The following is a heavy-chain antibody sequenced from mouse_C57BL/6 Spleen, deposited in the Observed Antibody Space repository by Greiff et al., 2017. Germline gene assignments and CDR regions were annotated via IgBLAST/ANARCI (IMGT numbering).Heavy chain of an antibody. D-gene: IGHD1-1*02. J-gene: IGHJ1*03. Sequence: VQLQQSGPGLVKPSQSLSLTCSVTGYSITSGYYWNWIRQFPGNKLEWMGYISYDGSNNYNPSLKNRISITRDTSKNQFFLKLNSVTTEDTATYYCARDGPRGGFDVWGTGTTVTVSS. CDR2: ISYDGSN. CDR1: GYSITSGYY. CDR3: ARDGPRGGFDV. V-gene: IGHV3-6*01.